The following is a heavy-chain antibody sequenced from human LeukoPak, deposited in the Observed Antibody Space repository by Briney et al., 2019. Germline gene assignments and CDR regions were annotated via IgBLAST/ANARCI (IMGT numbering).Heavy chain of an antibody. Sequence: SETLSLTCTVSGGSISSSSYYWGWIRQPPGKGLEWIGSIYYSGSTYYNPSLKSRVTISVDTSKNQFSLKLSSVTAADTAVYYCAGLAVTTSVGGLTPNWFDPWGQGTLVTVSS. J-gene: IGHJ5*02. CDR1: GGSISSSSYY. CDR3: AGLAVTTSVGGLTPNWFDP. V-gene: IGHV4-39*01. D-gene: IGHD4-17*01. CDR2: IYYSGST.